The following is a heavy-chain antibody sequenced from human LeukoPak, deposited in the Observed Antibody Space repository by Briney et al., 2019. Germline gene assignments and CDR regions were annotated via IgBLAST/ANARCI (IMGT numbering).Heavy chain of an antibody. CDR3: ARDVLTSYYGSGRPRRYFDP. CDR1: GFTFSSYW. J-gene: IGHJ5*02. Sequence: GGSLRLSCAASGFTFSSYWMSWVRQAPGKGLEWVANIKQDGSEKYYVDSVKGRFTISRDNAENSLYLQMNSLRAEDTAVYYCARDVLTSYYGSGRPRRYFDPCGQGTLVTVSS. D-gene: IGHD3-10*01. V-gene: IGHV3-7*01. CDR2: IKQDGSEK.